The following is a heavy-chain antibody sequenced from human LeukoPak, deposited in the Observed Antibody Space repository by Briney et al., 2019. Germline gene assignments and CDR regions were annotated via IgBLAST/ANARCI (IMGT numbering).Heavy chain of an antibody. D-gene: IGHD6-13*01. CDR3: ARLSITAAGTIDY. CDR2: IIPILGIA. CDR1: GGTFSSYA. J-gene: IGHJ4*02. Sequence: SVKVSCKASGGTFSSYAISWVRQAPGQGLEWMGRIIPILGIANYAQKFQGRVTITADKPTSTAYMELSSLRSEDTAVYYCARLSITAAGTIDYWGQGTLVTVSS. V-gene: IGHV1-69*04.